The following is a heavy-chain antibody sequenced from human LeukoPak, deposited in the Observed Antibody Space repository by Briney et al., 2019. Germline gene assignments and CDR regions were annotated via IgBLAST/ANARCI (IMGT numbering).Heavy chain of an antibody. CDR2: INHSGST. CDR1: GGSFSGYY. CDR3: ARETQEGVPNLYDYVWGGLGN. Sequence: KPSETLSLTCAVYGGSFSGYYWSWIRQPPGKGLEWIGEINHSGSTNYNPSLKSRVTISVDTSKNQFSLKLSSVTAADTAVYYCARETQEGVPNLYDYVWGGLGNWGQGTLVTVSS. D-gene: IGHD3-16*01. V-gene: IGHV4-34*01. J-gene: IGHJ4*02.